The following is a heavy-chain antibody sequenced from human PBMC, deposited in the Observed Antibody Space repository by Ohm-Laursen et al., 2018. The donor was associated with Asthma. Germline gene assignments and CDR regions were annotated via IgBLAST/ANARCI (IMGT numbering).Heavy chain of an antibody. J-gene: IGHJ4*02. D-gene: IGHD1-26*01. V-gene: IGHV3-21*01. CDR2: ISSSSSYI. CDR3: ARGSIVGASTAIDY. Sequence: SLRLSCTASGFTFSSYSMNWVRQAPGKGLEWVSSISSSSSYIYYADSVKGRFTISRDNAKNSLYLQMNSLRAEDTAVYYCARGSIVGASTAIDYWDQGTLVTVSS. CDR1: GFTFSSYS.